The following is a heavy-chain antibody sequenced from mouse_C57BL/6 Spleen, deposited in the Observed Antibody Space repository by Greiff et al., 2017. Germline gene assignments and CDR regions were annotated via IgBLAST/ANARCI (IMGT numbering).Heavy chain of an antibody. CDR2: IYPGDGDT. V-gene: IGHV1-80*01. CDR1: GYAFSSYW. D-gene: IGHD4-1*01. J-gene: IGHJ2*01. Sequence: VQLQQSGAELVKPGASVKISCKASGYAFSSYWMNWVKQRPGTGLEWIGQIYPGDGDTNYNGKFKGKATLTADKSSSTAYMQLSSLTSEDSAVYFCARSGLTGYFDYWGQGTTLTVSS. CDR3: ARSGLTGYFDY.